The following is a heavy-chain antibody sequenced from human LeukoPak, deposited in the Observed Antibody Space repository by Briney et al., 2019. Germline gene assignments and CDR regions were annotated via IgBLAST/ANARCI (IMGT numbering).Heavy chain of an antibody. CDR2: INHSGST. D-gene: IGHD3-3*01. CDR3: ARAPPYDFWSGYSYYYHGMDV. Sequence: SETLSLTCAVYGGSFSGYYWSWIRQPPGKGLEWIGEINHSGSTNYNPSLKSRVTISVDTSKNQLSLKLSSVTAADTAVYYCARAPPYDFWSGYSYYYHGMDVWGQGTTVTVSS. CDR1: GGSFSGYY. V-gene: IGHV4-34*01. J-gene: IGHJ6*02.